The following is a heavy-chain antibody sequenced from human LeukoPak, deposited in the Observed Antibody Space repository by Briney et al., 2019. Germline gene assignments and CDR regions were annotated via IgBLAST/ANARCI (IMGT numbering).Heavy chain of an antibody. Sequence: SETLSLTCAVYGGSFSGYYWSWIRQPPGKGLEWIGEINHRGSTNYIPSLKSRVTISVDTSKNQFSLKLTSVTAADTAVYYCARGGRVVGATPLLDYWGQGTLVTVSS. CDR3: ARGGRVVGATPLLDY. CDR2: INHRGST. D-gene: IGHD1-26*01. CDR1: GGSFSGYY. J-gene: IGHJ4*02. V-gene: IGHV4-34*01.